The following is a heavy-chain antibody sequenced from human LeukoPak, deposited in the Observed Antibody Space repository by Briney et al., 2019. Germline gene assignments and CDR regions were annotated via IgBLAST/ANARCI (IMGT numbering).Heavy chain of an antibody. CDR1: GGSISSGGYY. V-gene: IGHV4-31*03. CDR3: ARQVAAVRGVIKGWFDP. CDR2: IYYSGST. J-gene: IGHJ5*02. D-gene: IGHD3-10*01. Sequence: SETLSLTCTVSGGSISSGGYYWSWIRQHPGKGLEWIGYIYYSGSTYHNPSLKSRVTISVDTSKNQFSLKLSSVTAADTAVYYCARQVAAVRGVIKGWFDPWGQGTLVTVSS.